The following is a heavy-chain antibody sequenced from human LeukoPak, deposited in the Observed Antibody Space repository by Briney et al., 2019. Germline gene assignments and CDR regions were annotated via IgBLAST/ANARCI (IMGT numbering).Heavy chain of an antibody. CDR3: ARVEHSSGWYEGDY. CDR2: INPNSGGT. Sequence: ALVKVSCKASGYTFTGYYMHWVRRAPGQGLEWMGWINPNSGGTNYAQKFQGRVTMTRDTSISTAYMELSRLRSDDTAVYYCARVEHSSGWYEGDYWGQGTLVTVSS. D-gene: IGHD6-19*01. V-gene: IGHV1-2*02. J-gene: IGHJ4*02. CDR1: GYTFTGYY.